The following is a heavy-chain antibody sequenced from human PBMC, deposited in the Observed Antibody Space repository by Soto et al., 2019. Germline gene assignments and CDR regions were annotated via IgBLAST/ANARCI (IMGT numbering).Heavy chain of an antibody. D-gene: IGHD1-20*01. V-gene: IGHV3-23*01. CDR1: GFTFSSYA. J-gene: IGHJ4*02. Sequence: GGSLRLSCAASGFTFSSYAMSLVRQAPGKGLDWVSAISGSAGSTYYADSVKGRFTISRDNSKNTLYLQMNSLRAEDTAVYYCAKRYNWNPAHLEYWGQGTLVTVSS. CDR2: ISGSAGST. CDR3: AKRYNWNPAHLEY.